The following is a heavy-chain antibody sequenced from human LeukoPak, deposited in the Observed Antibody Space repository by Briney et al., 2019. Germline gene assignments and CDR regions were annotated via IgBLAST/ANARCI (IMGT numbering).Heavy chain of an antibody. CDR1: GHSISSGYY. CDR2: IYHSGST. D-gene: IGHD3-3*01. J-gene: IGHJ4*02. Sequence: SETLSLTCTVSGHSISSGYYWGWIRQPPGKGLEWIGNIYHSGSTYYNPSLKRRVTISVDTSKNQFSLKLSSVTAADTAVYYCARGYDFWSGHLNYYFDYWGQGTLVTVSS. V-gene: IGHV4-38-2*02. CDR3: ARGYDFWSGHLNYYFDY.